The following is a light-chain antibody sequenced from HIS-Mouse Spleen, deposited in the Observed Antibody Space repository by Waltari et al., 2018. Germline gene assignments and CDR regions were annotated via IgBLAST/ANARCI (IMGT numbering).Light chain of an antibody. V-gene: IGLV2-23*01. CDR3: CSYAGSSTYWV. CDR2: EGS. Sequence: QSALTQPASVSGSPGQSITISCPGTSSAVGIYNLVSWYQQHPGKAPKLMIYEGSKRPSGVSNRFSGSKSGNTASLTISGLQAEDEADYYCCSYAGSSTYWVFGGGTKLTVL. J-gene: IGLJ3*02. CDR1: SSAVGIYNL.